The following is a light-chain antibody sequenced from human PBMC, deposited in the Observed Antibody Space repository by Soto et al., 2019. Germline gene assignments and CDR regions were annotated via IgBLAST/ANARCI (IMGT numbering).Light chain of an antibody. CDR3: QQFGVSPT. V-gene: IGKV3-20*01. J-gene: IGKJ4*01. CDR2: GAS. CDR1: QTISDTF. Sequence: EIVLTQSPGTLSLSPGERATLSCRASQTISDTFLAWDQQKPGQAPRLLIYGASSRATDIPDRFSGTGSGTDFTLTIDRLEPEDFAVYYCQQFGVSPTFGGGTKVEIK.